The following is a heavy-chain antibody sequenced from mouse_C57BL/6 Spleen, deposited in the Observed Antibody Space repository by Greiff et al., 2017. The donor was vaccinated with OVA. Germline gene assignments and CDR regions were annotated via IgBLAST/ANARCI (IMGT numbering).Heavy chain of an antibody. Sequence: VQLQQPGAELVRPGSSVKLSCKASGYTFTSYWMHWVKQRPIQGLEWIGNIDPSDSETHYNQKFKDKATLTVDKSSSTAYMQLSSLTSEDSAVYYCATVGDLYCDLWRTGTTVTVFS. CDR3: ATVGDLYCDL. J-gene: IGHJ1*03. V-gene: IGHV1-52*01. D-gene: IGHD1-1*01. CDR1: GYTFTSYW. CDR2: IDPSDSET.